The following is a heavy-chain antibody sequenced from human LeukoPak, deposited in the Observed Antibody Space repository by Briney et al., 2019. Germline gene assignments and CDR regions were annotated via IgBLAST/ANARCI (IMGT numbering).Heavy chain of an antibody. V-gene: IGHV4-39*01. CDR3: ARSSGYSSSGGLNWFDT. Sequence: SETLSLTCTVSGRSISSSSYYCGWIRQPPGKGLEWIESIYYSGSAYYNPSLKSRVTISVDTSKNQFSLKLSSVTAADTAVYYCARSSGYSSSGGLNWFDTWGQGTLVTVSS. CDR1: GRSISSSSYY. CDR2: IYYSGSA. D-gene: IGHD6-13*01. J-gene: IGHJ5*02.